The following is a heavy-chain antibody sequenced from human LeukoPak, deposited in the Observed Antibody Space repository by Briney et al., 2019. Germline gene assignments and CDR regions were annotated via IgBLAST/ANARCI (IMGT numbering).Heavy chain of an antibody. V-gene: IGHV3-23*01. CDR3: AKWRLVPRDPFDY. Sequence: PGGSLRLSCAASGFTFSSSAMSWVRQAPGKGLEWVSGISNSGGGTYYADSAKGRFTISRDNSKNTLYLQMNSLRVEDTAVYYCAKWRLVPRDPFDYWGQGTLVTVSS. CDR1: GFTFSSSA. CDR2: ISNSGGGT. J-gene: IGHJ4*02. D-gene: IGHD6-19*01.